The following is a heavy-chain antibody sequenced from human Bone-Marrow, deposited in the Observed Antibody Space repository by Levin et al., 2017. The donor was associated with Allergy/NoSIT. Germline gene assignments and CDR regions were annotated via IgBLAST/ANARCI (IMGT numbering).Heavy chain of an antibody. V-gene: IGHV3-30*18. D-gene: IGHD2-2*01. CDR1: GFTFSSYG. J-gene: IGHJ6*02. CDR2: ISYDGSNK. CDR3: AKDSSTGAYYYGMDV. Sequence: GESLKISCAASGFTFSSYGMHWVRQAPGKGLEWVAVISYDGSNKYYADSVKGRFTISRDNSKNTLYLQMNSLRAEDTAVYYCAKDSSTGAYYYGMDVWGQGTTVTVSS.